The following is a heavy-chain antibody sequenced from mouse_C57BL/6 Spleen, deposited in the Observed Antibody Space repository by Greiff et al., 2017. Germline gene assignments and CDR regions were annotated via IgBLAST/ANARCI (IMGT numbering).Heavy chain of an antibody. CDR2: IDPSDSET. V-gene: IGHV1-52*01. Sequence: QVQLQQPGAELVRPGSSVKLSCKASGYTFTSYWMHWVKQRPIQGLEWIGNIDPSDSETHYNQKFKDKATLTVDKSSSTAYMQLSSLTSEASAVXYCARWDSNYFDYWGQGTTLTVSS. D-gene: IGHD2-5*01. CDR1: GYTFTSYW. J-gene: IGHJ2*01. CDR3: ARWDSNYFDY.